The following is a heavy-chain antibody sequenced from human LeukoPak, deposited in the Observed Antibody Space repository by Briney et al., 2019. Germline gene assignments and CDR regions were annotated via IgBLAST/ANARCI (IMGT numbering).Heavy chain of an antibody. CDR2: INSDGSST. J-gene: IGHJ4*02. CDR3: TTESPYYDFWSGPRTAYFDY. CDR1: GSTFSSYW. D-gene: IGHD3-3*01. Sequence: PGGSLRLSCAASGSTFSSYWMHWVRQGPGKGLVWVSRINSDGSSTTYADSVKGRFTVSRDNAKNTLYLQMDSLRAEDTAVYYCTTESPYYDFWSGPRTAYFDYWGQGTLVTVSS. V-gene: IGHV3-74*01.